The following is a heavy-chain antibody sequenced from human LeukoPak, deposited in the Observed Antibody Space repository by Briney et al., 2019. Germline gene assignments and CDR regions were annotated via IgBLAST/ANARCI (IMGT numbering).Heavy chain of an antibody. CDR1: GFTFDDYA. V-gene: IGHV3-9*01. CDR2: ISWNSGSI. J-gene: IGHJ4*02. D-gene: IGHD4-17*01. CDR3: AKDEYGDFVGLPDY. Sequence: GRSLRLSCAASGFTFDDYAMHWVRQAPGKGLEWVSGISWNSGSIGYADSVKGRFTISRDNAKNSLYLQMNSLRAEDTALYYCAKDEYGDFVGLPDYWGQGTLVTVSS.